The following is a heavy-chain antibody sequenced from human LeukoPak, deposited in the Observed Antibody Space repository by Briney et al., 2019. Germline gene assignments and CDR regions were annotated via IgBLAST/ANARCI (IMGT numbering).Heavy chain of an antibody. CDR3: TRSVSAYCSGGSCYGWIYYFDY. CDR1: GSTFSNAW. D-gene: IGHD2-15*01. J-gene: IGHJ4*02. V-gene: IGHV3-15*01. CDR2: IKSKTDGGTT. Sequence: GGSLRLSCAASGSTFSNAWMSWVRQAPGKGLEWVGRIKSKTDGGTTDYAAPVKGRFTISRDDSKNTLYLQMNSLKTEDTAVYYCTRSVSAYCSGGSCYGWIYYFDYWGQGTLVTVSS.